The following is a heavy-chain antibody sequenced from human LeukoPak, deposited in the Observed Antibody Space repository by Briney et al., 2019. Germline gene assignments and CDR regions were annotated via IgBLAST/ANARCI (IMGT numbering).Heavy chain of an antibody. CDR2: IYPADSDT. J-gene: IGHJ1*01. CDR3: ARNNNPRISSWSVEYFHH. D-gene: IGHD6-13*01. CDR1: GYSFSNYW. Sequence: GESLKISCKGSGYSFSNYWIGWVRQMPGKGLEWMGIIYPADSDTRYNPSFQGQVTISADKSISAAYLQWSSLKASDTAMYYCARNNNPRISSWSVEYFHHWGQGTLVTVSS. V-gene: IGHV5-51*01.